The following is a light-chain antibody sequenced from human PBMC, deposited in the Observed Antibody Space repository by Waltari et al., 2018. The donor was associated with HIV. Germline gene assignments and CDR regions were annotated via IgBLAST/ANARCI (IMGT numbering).Light chain of an antibody. V-gene: IGLV1-40*01. Sequence: QSVLTPPPSVHAAPGPRLTTSCPGSNSNTAAAYDVPWFQQRPGTAPKLVNYGNNNRPSGVPDRFSGSKSGTSASLAISGLQAEDEADYYCQSYDSSLSGSVFGGGTKLTVL. CDR3: QSYDSSLSGSV. CDR1: NSNTAAAYD. J-gene: IGLJ2*01. CDR2: GNN.